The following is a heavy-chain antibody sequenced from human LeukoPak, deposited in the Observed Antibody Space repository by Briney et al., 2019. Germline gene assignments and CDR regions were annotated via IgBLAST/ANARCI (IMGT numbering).Heavy chain of an antibody. CDR3: AKARYCSSTSCYWDY. Sequence: PGGSLRLSCAASGFIFDDYAMHWVRQAPGKGLEWVSGISWNSGSIGYADSVKGRFTISRDNAKNSLYLQMNSLRAEDMALYYCAKARYCSSTSCYWDYWGQGSLVTVSS. CDR1: GFIFDDYA. V-gene: IGHV3-9*03. CDR2: ISWNSGSI. D-gene: IGHD2-2*01. J-gene: IGHJ4*02.